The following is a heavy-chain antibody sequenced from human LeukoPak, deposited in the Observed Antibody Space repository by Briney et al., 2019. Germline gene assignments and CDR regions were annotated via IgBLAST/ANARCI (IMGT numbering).Heavy chain of an antibody. D-gene: IGHD6-6*01. Sequence: GGSLRLSCAASGFTVSSNYMSWVRQAPGKGLEWVSVIYSGGSTYYADSVKGRFTISRDNSKNTLYLQMNSLSAEDTAVYYCARVSSSSSPHFDYWGQGTLVTVSS. CDR1: GFTVSSNY. CDR3: ARVSSSSSPHFDY. CDR2: IYSGGST. V-gene: IGHV3-66*01. J-gene: IGHJ4*02.